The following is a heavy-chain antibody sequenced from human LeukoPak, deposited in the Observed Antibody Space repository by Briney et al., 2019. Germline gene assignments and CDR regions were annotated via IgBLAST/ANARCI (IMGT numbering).Heavy chain of an antibody. D-gene: IGHD3-3*01. Sequence: SETLSLTCAVYGGSFSGYYWSWIRQPPGKGLEWIGEINHSGSTNYNPSLKSRVTISVDTSKHQFSLKLSSVTAADTAVYYCARSGARFLGSSYSHRRGYFDYWGQGTLVTVSS. CDR1: GGSFSGYY. V-gene: IGHV4-34*01. CDR3: ARSGARFLGSSYSHRRGYFDY. J-gene: IGHJ4*02. CDR2: INHSGST.